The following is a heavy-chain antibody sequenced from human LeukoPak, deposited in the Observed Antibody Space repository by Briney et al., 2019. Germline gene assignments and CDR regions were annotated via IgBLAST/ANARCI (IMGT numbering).Heavy chain of an antibody. CDR1: GFTFSSYS. D-gene: IGHD3-10*01. Sequence: GGSLRLSCAASGFTFSSYSMNWVRQAPGKGLEWVSSISSSSSYIYYADSVKGRFTISRDNAKNSLYLQMNSLRASDTAMYYCARHPPYYYGSGSSYYFDYWGQGTLVTVSS. CDR3: ARHPPYYYGSGSSYYFDY. V-gene: IGHV3-21*04. J-gene: IGHJ4*02. CDR2: ISSSSSYI.